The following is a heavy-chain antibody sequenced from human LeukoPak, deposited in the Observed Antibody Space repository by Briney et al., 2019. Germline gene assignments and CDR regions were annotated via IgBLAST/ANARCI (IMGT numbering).Heavy chain of an antibody. Sequence: SETLSLTCTVSGGXVSRGSYYWSWTRQPPGKGLEWIGYIHHSGTTNYSPSLKSRVTISVDMSKNRFFLNLTSVTAADTAVYYCARGRLGATYWGQGTLVTVSS. CDR3: ARGRLGATY. CDR1: GGXVSRGSYY. V-gene: IGHV4-61*01. D-gene: IGHD1-26*01. J-gene: IGHJ4*02. CDR2: IHHSGTT.